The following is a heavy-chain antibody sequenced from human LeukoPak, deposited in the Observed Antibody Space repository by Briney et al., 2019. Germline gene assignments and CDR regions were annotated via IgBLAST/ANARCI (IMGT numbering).Heavy chain of an antibody. CDR2: ISSDGSST. J-gene: IGHJ4*02. CDR3: ARDPDDYGDYDY. Sequence: GGSLRLSCAASGFTFSSYWMHWVRQAPGKGLVWVSRISSDGSSTSYADSVKGRFTISRDNAKNTLYLQMNSLRAEDTAVYYCARDPDDYGDYDYWGQGTLVTVSS. D-gene: IGHD4-17*01. V-gene: IGHV3-74*01. CDR1: GFTFSSYW.